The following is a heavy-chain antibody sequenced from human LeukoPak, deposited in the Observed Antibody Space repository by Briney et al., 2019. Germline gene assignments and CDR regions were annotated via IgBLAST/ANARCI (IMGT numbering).Heavy chain of an antibody. V-gene: IGHV3-23*01. D-gene: IGHD5-12*01. CDR1: GFTFSTYA. CDR2: IRGSGDST. CDR3: AKGHTNSEWLYFDS. Sequence: GGSLRLSCAASGFTFSTYAMSWVRQAPGKGLEWVSGIRGSGDSTYYADSVKGRFTISRDNSKNTLYLQMNSLRAEDTAVYYCAKGHTNSEWLYFDSWGQGSLVTVSS. J-gene: IGHJ4*02.